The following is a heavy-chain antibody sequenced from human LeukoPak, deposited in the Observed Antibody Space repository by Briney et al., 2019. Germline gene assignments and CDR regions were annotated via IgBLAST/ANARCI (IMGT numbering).Heavy chain of an antibody. V-gene: IGHV3-66*01. J-gene: IGHJ4*02. CDR3: AKDLYGNFDY. D-gene: IGHD3-16*01. CDR2: IYNDGGT. Sequence: GGSLRLSCAASGFLVSNNYMSWVRQAPGKGLEWVSVIYNDGGTYYTDFVKGRFTISRDISKNTLYLQMNSLRAEDTAVYYCAKDLYGNFDYWGQGTLVTVSS. CDR1: GFLVSNNY.